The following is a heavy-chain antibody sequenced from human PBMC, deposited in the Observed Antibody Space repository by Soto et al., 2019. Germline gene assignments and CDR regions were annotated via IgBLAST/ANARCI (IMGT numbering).Heavy chain of an antibody. J-gene: IGHJ3*02. CDR2: IVVGSGNT. CDR3: ARDNNYYGSGSYYDDAFDI. V-gene: IGHV1-58*02. D-gene: IGHD3-10*01. CDR1: GLTFTSSA. Sequence: SVKVSCKASGLTFTSSAMQWVRQARGQRLEWIGWIVVGSGNTNYAQKFQERVTITRDMSTSTAYMELSRLRSDDTAVYYCARDNNYYGSGSYYDDAFDIWGQGTMVTVSS.